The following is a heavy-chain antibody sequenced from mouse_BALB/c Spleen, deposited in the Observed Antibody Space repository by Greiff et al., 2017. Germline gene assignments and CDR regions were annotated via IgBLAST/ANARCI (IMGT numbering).Heavy chain of an antibody. CDR2: ISYSGST. D-gene: IGHD2-12*01. CDR1: GYSITSDYA. V-gene: IGHV3-2*02. CDR3: ARSLRRWFAY. J-gene: IGHJ3*01. Sequence: DVQLQESGPGLVKPSQSLSLTCTVTGYSITSDYAWNWIRQFPGNKLEWMGYISYSGSTSYNPSLKSRISITRDTSKNQFFLQLNSVTTEDTATYYCARSLRRWFAYWGQGTLVTVSA.